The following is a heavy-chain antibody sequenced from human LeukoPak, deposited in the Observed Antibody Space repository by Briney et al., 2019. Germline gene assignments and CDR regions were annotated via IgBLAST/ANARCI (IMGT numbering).Heavy chain of an antibody. D-gene: IGHD1-26*01. CDR3: ARGGSSRWELLDY. V-gene: IGHV3-21*01. J-gene: IGHJ4*02. CDR1: GFTFSSYN. Sequence: PGGSLRLSCAASGFTFSSYNMNWVRQAPGKGLEWVSSITSGSSYIYYADSVKGRFTISRDDAKNSLYLQMNSLRAEDTAVYYCARGGSSRWELLDYWGQGTLVTVSS. CDR2: ITSGSSYI.